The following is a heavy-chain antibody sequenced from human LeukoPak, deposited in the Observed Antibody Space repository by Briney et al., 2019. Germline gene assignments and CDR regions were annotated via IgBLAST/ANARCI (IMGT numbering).Heavy chain of an antibody. V-gene: IGHV1-18*01. CDR1: GGTFSSYA. CDR3: ARLYSSSWYPGHYFDY. J-gene: IGHJ4*02. Sequence: ASVKVSCKASGGTFSSYAISWVRQAPGQGLEWMGWISAYNGNTNYAQKLQGRVTMTTDTSTSTAYMELRSLRSDDTAVYYCARLYSSSWYPGHYFDYWGQGTLVTVSS. CDR2: ISAYNGNT. D-gene: IGHD6-13*01.